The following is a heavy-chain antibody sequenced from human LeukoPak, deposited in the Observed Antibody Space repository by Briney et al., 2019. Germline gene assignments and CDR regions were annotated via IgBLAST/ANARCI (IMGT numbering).Heavy chain of an antibody. CDR2: ISYDGSNK. CDR3: ARAGVQAYCSSTSCLATPLDY. J-gene: IGHJ4*02. V-gene: IGHV3-30-3*01. D-gene: IGHD2-2*01. CDR1: GFTFSSYA. Sequence: PGGSLRLSCAASGFTFSSYAMHWVRQAPGKGLEWVAVISYDGSNKYYADSVKGRSTISRDNSKNTLYLQMNSLRAEDTAVYYCARAGVQAYCSSTSCLATPLDYWGQGTLVTVSS.